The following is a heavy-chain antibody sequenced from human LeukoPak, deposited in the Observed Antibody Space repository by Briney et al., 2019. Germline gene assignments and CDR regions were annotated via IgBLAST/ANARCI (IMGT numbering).Heavy chain of an antibody. CDR3: ASERPPDFGVGTHTGYYYYYMDV. CDR1: GFTFSSYW. V-gene: IGHV3-7*01. D-gene: IGHD3-3*01. J-gene: IGHJ6*03. Sequence: GGSLRLSXAASGFTFSSYWMSWVRQAPGKGLEWVANIKQDGSEKYYVDSVKGRFTISRDNAKNSLYLQMNSLRAEDTAVYYCASERPPDFGVGTHTGYYYYYMDVWGKGTTVTVSS. CDR2: IKQDGSEK.